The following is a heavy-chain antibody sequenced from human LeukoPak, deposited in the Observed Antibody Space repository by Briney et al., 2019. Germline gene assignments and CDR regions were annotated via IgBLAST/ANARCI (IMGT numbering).Heavy chain of an antibody. J-gene: IGHJ4*02. CDR1: GFTFSSYA. D-gene: IGHD3-22*01. Sequence: GGSLRLSCAASGFTFSSYAMSWVRQAPEKGLEWVSGISGSGDNTYYADSVKGRFTISRDNSKNTLYVQVNSLGTEDTAAYYCAKGSYYDSSGSFYFDYWGQGTLVTVSS. V-gene: IGHV3-23*01. CDR3: AKGSYYDSSGSFYFDY. CDR2: ISGSGDNT.